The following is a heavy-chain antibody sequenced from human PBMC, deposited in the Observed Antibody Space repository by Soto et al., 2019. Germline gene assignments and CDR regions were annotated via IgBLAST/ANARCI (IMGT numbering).Heavy chain of an antibody. V-gene: IGHV4-59*08. D-gene: IGHD3-10*01. CDR3: ARQGFGALHGLVDV. J-gene: IGHJ6*02. CDR2: VHDSCGS. Sequence: QVPLQESGPGLVKPSETLSLSCTVSGGSISNYYWSWFRQTPGKGLELIGYVHDSCGSNYNPSLTIRGAIALDMPKRHFALELTFVTATATAVSFCARQGFGALHGLVDVWGQGTTVTVSS. CDR1: GGSISNYY.